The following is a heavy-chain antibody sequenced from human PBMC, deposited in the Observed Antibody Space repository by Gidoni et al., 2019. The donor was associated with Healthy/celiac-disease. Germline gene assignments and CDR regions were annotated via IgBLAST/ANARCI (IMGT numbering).Heavy chain of an antibody. CDR1: GFPFSSYA. J-gene: IGHJ4*02. CDR2: ISGSGGST. V-gene: IGHV3-23*01. D-gene: IGHD1-26*01. CDR3: AKGLVGWELQGGFDY. Sequence: EVQLLESGGGLVQPGGSLRLSCAASGFPFSSYAMGWVRQAPGKGLEWVSAISGSGGSTYYADSVKGRFTISRDNSKNTLYLQMNSLRAEDTAVYYCAKGLVGWELQGGFDYWGQGTLVTVSS.